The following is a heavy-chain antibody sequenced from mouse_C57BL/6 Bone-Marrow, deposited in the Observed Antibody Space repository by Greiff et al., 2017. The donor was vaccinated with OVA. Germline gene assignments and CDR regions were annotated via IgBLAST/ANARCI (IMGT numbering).Heavy chain of an antibody. D-gene: IGHD1-3*01. CDR3: TEIVSGWYFDV. V-gene: IGHV6-3*01. Sequence: EVKLMESGGGLVQPGGSMKLSCVASGFTFSNYWMNWVRQSPEKGLEWVAQIRLKSDNYATHYAESVKGRFTISRDDSKSSVYLQMNNLRAEDTGIYYCTEIVSGWYFDVWGTGTTVTVSS. CDR1: GFTFSNYW. CDR2: IRLKSDNYAT. J-gene: IGHJ1*03.